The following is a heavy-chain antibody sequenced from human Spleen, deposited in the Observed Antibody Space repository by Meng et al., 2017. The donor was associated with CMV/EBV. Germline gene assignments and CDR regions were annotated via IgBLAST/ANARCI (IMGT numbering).Heavy chain of an antibody. CDR1: EFTFSSSW. Sequence: GESLKISCAASEFTFSSSWMSWVRQAPGKGLEWVANIKQDGSEKYYVDSVKGRFTISRDNAKNSLYLQMNSLRAEDSAVYYCARAIFPHSISYAAINFGYWGQGTLVTVSS. J-gene: IGHJ4*02. CDR2: IKQDGSEK. V-gene: IGHV3-7*01. D-gene: IGHD1-14*01. CDR3: ARAIFPHSISYAAINFGY.